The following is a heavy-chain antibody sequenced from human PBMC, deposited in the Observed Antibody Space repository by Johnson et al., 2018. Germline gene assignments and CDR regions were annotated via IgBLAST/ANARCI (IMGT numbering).Heavy chain of an antibody. CDR1: GFTFNTCA. D-gene: IGHD2-2*01. V-gene: IGHV3-23*04. CDR3: AKYVVVVPVSYGLDV. J-gene: IGHJ6*02. Sequence: EVQLVETGGGLVQPGGSLRLSCATSGFTFNTCAMNWVRQAPGKGLEWVSGISASGDTTWYSDSVKGRFAISRDNSKNTLSLQMNSRRADDTAIFYCAKYVVVVPVSYGLDVWGQGTTVTVS. CDR2: ISASGDTT.